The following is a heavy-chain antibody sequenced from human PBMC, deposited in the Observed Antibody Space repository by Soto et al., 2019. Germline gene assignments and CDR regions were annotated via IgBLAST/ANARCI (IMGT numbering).Heavy chain of an antibody. V-gene: IGHV4-59*01. CDR3: ARAPRLKTTVTKPRYYYYGMDV. J-gene: IGHJ6*02. CDR1: GGSISSYY. CDR2: IYYSGST. D-gene: IGHD4-17*01. Sequence: SETLSLTCTVSGGSISSYYWSWIRQPPGKGLEWIGYIYYSGSTNYNPSLKSRVTISVGTSKNQFSLKLSSVTAADTAVYYCARAPRLKTTVTKPRYYYYGMDVWGQGTTVTVSS.